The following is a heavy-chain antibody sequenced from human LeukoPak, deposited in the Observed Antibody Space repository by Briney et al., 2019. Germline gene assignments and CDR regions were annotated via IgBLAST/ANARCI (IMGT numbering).Heavy chain of an antibody. CDR2: IWDNGNNK. V-gene: IGHV3-33*01. D-gene: IGHD2-21*02. Sequence: PGGSLRLSCAASGFSFSRYGMHWVRQAPGKGLEGVAVIWDNGNNKDYADSVMGRFTISRDNSKNMLYLQMNSLRADDTAVYYCARDRGGDDPIDYWGQGTLVTVSS. J-gene: IGHJ4*02. CDR1: GFSFSRYG. CDR3: ARDRGGDDPIDY.